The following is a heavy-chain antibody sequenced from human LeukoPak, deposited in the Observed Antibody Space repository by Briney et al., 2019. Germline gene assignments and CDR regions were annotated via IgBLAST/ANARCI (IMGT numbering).Heavy chain of an antibody. CDR3: ARDLGGEKWKFDY. D-gene: IGHD3-16*01. Sequence: GGSLRLSCAASGFTYSTFEMNWVRRAPGKGLEWVSYISSSSHYTNYADSVKGRFTISRDNAKNSLDLQMNSLRAEDTAVYYCARDLGGEKWKFDYWGQGTLVTVSS. CDR2: ISSSSHYT. V-gene: IGHV3-11*05. CDR1: GFTYSTFE. J-gene: IGHJ4*02.